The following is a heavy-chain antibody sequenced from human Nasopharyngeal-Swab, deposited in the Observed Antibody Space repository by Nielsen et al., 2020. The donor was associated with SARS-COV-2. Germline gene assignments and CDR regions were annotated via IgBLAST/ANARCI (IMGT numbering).Heavy chain of an antibody. V-gene: IGHV4-59*01. CDR1: GGPISSYY. CDR3: AREFGDTFDY. Sequence: PETLSLTCTVSGGPISSYYWSWIRQPPGKGLEWIGYLYHSGSTNYNPSLKSRVTISVDTSKNQFSLKLSSVTAADTAVYYCAREFGDTFDYWGQGTLVTVSS. J-gene: IGHJ4*02. CDR2: LYHSGST. D-gene: IGHD2-21*01.